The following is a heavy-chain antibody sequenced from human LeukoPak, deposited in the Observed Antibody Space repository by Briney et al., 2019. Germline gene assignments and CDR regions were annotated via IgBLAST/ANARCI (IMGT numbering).Heavy chain of an antibody. CDR2: IYHSGST. D-gene: IGHD1-1*01. J-gene: IGHJ5*02. Sequence: ASETLSLTCTVSSGSISSSDYYWSWIRQPPGKGLEWIGYIYHSGSTYYNPSLKSRVTISVDTSKNQFSLKLSSVTAADTAVYYCARSHWNDISWFDPWGQGTLVTVSS. V-gene: IGHV4-30-4*02. CDR1: SGSISSSDYY. CDR3: ARSHWNDISWFDP.